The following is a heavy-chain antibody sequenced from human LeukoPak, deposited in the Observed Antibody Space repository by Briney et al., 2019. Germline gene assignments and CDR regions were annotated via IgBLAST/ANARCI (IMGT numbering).Heavy chain of an antibody. V-gene: IGHV1-69*05. CDR1: GGTFSSYS. D-gene: IGHD5-18*01. CDR2: ITGMFGST. J-gene: IGHJ1*01. Sequence: GASVKVSCKTSGGTFSSYSFSWVRQAPGQGLEWIGGITGMFGSTNYAQMFQGRVTISTEEITSSAYLELSSLRLDDTAVYYCARGRGYSLGFLESRGPGTLVTVSS. CDR3: ARGRGYSLGFLES.